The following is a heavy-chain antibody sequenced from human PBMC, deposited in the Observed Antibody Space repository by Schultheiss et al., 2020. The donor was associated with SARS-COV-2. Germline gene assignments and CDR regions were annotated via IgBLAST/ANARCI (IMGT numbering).Heavy chain of an antibody. CDR1: GFTFSSYW. V-gene: IGHV3-64*04. Sequence: GGSLRLSCAASGFTFSSYWMHWVRQAPGKGLEYVSAISSNGGSTYYADSVKGRFTISRDNSKNTLYLQMNSLRAEDTAVYYCAKDPRILDIWGQGTMVTVSS. CDR3: AKDPRILDI. CDR2: ISSNGGST. J-gene: IGHJ3*02. D-gene: IGHD2-15*01.